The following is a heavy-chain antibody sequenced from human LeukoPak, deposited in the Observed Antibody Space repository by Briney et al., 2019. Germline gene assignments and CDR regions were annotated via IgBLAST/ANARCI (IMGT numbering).Heavy chain of an antibody. CDR3: ARGSNYYGSGSHHY. CDR1: GFTFSSYE. D-gene: IGHD3-10*01. J-gene: IGHJ4*02. Sequence: GGSLRLSCAASGFTFSSYEMNWVRQAPGKGLEWVSYISSSGSTIYYADSVKGRFTISRDNAKNSLYLQMNSLRAEDTAVYYCARGSNYYGSGSHHYWGQGTLVTVSS. CDR2: ISSSGSTI. V-gene: IGHV3-48*03.